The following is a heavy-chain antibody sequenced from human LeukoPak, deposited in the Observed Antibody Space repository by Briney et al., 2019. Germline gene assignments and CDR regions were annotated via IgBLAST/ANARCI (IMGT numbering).Heavy chain of an antibody. D-gene: IGHD6-19*01. J-gene: IGHJ4*02. CDR1: GYDSTSVG. Sequence: GASVRVSSMASGYDSTSVGISWVRPAPGQGLEWMGWISPYNGNTRYAQKFQGRVAMTTDTSTTTAYMELRGLRFNDTAVYYCARAGSGSGWYCDYWGEGTLVTVSS. CDR3: ARAGSGSGWYCDY. V-gene: IGHV1-18*01. CDR2: ISPYNGNT.